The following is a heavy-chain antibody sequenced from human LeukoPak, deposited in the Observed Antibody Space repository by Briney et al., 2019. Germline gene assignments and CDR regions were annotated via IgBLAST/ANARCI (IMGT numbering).Heavy chain of an antibody. CDR2: IYHSGST. J-gene: IGHJ4*02. V-gene: IGHV4-4*02. D-gene: IGHD3-10*01. CDR1: GGSISSSNW. Sequence: PSETLSLTCAVSGGSISSSNWWGWVRQPPGKGLEWIGEIYHSGSTNYNPSLKSRVTISVDKSKNQFSLKLSSVTAADTAVYYCARAPVGWFGGRERAFDYWGQGTLVTVSS. CDR3: ARAPVGWFGGRERAFDY.